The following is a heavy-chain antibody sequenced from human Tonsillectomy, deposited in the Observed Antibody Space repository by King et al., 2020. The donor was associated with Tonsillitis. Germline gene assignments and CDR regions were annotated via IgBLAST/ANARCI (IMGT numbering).Heavy chain of an antibody. CDR1: GGSISGDAYY. J-gene: IGHJ5*02. Sequence: QLQESGPGLVKPSQTLSLTCTVSGGSISGDAYYWSWIRQHPGKGLELIGYIYYSGNTYYKPSLKSRLTISVDTSKNQFSLNLTSVTAADTALYYCGGYEGGVFDPWGQGILVTVSS. V-gene: IGHV4-31*03. CDR3: GGYEGGVFDP. CDR2: IYYSGNT. D-gene: IGHD2-15*01.